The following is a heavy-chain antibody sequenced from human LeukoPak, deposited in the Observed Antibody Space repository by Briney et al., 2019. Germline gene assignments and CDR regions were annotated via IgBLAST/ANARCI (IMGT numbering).Heavy chain of an antibody. D-gene: IGHD7-27*01. CDR1: GFIFSSFA. CDR3: ARDHNWGFDY. J-gene: IGHJ4*02. Sequence: GGSLRLSCAASGFIFSSFAMNWVRQAPGKGLEWVSYISPTYDIYYPDSVRGRFTISRDNAKNSLYLQMNGLRDEDTAVYYCARDHNWGFDYWGQGTLVAVSS. V-gene: IGHV3-48*02. CDR2: ISPTYDI.